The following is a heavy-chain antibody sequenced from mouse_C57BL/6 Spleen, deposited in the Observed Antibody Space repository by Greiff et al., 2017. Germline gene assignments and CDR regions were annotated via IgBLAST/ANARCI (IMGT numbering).Heavy chain of an antibody. Sequence: VQLKESGAELVRPGTSVKVSCKASGYAFTNYLIEWVKQRPGQGLEWIGVINPGSGGTNYNEKFKGKATLTADKSSSTAYMQLSSLTSEDSAVYFCARTSDYYAMDYWGQGTSVTVSS. CDR1: GYAFTNYL. D-gene: IGHD2-13*01. V-gene: IGHV1-54*01. CDR3: ARTSDYYAMDY. J-gene: IGHJ4*01. CDR2: INPGSGGT.